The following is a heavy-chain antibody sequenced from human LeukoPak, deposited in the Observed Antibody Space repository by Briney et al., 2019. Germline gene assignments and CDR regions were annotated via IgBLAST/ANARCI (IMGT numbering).Heavy chain of an antibody. V-gene: IGHV3-23*01. CDR3: AKDGMGSSSCYRYSWFDP. Sequence: GGSLRLSCAASGFTFSSYAMSWVRQAPGKGLEWVSAISGSGGSTYYADSVKGRFTISRDNSKNTLYLQMNSLRAKDTAVYYCAKDGMGSSSCYRYSWFDPWGQGTLVPVSS. CDR1: GFTFSSYA. CDR2: ISGSGGST. D-gene: IGHD6-13*01. J-gene: IGHJ5*02.